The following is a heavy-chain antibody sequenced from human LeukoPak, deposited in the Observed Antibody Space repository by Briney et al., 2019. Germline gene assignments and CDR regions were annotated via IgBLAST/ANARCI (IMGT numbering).Heavy chain of an antibody. CDR1: GGTFSSYA. Sequence: SVKVSCKASGGTFSSYAISWVRQAPGQGLEWMGRIIPNLGIANYAQKFQGRVTITADKSTSTAYMELSSLRSVDTAVYYCARDKAVNGMDVWGQGTTVTVSS. J-gene: IGHJ6*02. CDR2: IIPNLGIA. V-gene: IGHV1-69*04. CDR3: ARDKAVNGMDV.